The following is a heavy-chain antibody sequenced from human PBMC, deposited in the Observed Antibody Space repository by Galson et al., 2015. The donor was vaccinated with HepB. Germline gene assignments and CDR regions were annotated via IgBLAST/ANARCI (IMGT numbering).Heavy chain of an antibody. Sequence: SVKVSCKASGGTFSSYAISWVRQAPGQGLEWMGGIIPIFGTANYAQKFQGRVTITADESTSTAYMELSSLRSEDTAVYYCATYVGYCSSTSCYLGGWFDPWGQGTLVTVSS. CDR1: GGTFSSYA. CDR2: IIPIFGTA. J-gene: IGHJ5*02. D-gene: IGHD2-2*01. V-gene: IGHV1-69*13. CDR3: ATYVGYCSSTSCYLGGWFDP.